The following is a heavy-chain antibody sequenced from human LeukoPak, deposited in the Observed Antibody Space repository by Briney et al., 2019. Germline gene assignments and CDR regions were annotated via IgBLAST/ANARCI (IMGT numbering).Heavy chain of an antibody. J-gene: IGHJ4*02. Sequence: VASVKVSCKASGYTFTGYYMHWVRQAPGQGLEWMGWINPNSGGKNYAQKFQGRVTMTRDTSISTTYMELSRLRSDDTAVYYCARDSRIRLVIFYWGQGTLVTVSS. V-gene: IGHV1-2*02. D-gene: IGHD3-9*01. CDR3: ARDSRIRLVIFY. CDR2: INPNSGGK. CDR1: GYTFTGYY.